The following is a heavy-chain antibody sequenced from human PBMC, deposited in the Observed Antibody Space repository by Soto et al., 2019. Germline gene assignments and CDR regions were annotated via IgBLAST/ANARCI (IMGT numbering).Heavy chain of an antibody. Sequence: KPSETLSLTCTVSGGSISSGGYYWSWIRQHPGKGLEWIGYIYYSGSTNYNPSLKSRVTISVDTSKNQFSLKLSSVTAADTAVYYCAGVNPDHDAFDIWGPGTMVTVSS. D-gene: IGHD2-21*01. V-gene: IGHV4-31*03. CDR1: GGSISSGGYY. CDR3: AGVNPDHDAFDI. CDR2: IYYSGST. J-gene: IGHJ3*02.